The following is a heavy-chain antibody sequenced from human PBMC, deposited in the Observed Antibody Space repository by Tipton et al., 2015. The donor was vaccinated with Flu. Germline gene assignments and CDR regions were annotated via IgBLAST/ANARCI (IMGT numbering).Heavy chain of an antibody. CDR1: GDSISSGSYY. J-gene: IGHJ4*02. Sequence: LRLSCTVSGDSISSGSYYWSWIRQPAGKGLEWIGRIYTHVNTNYNPSLKSRVTIAVDTSKIHFSLKLSSVTVADTAVYFCARAPVGTYGSGSYYNIWGEGTLVTVSS. V-gene: IGHV4-61*02. CDR3: ARAPVGTYGSGSYYNI. CDR2: IYTHVNT. D-gene: IGHD3-10*01.